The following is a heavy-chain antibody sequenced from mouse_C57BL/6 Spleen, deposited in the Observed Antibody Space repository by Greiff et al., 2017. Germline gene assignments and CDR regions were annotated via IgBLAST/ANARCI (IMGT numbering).Heavy chain of an antibody. CDR3: ARGITIVRYFDV. Sequence: QQPGQGLEWIGEIDPSDSYTNYNQKFKGKATLTVDTSSSTAYMQLSSLTSEDSAVYYCARGITIVRYFDVWGTGTTVTVSS. V-gene: IGHV1-50*01. D-gene: IGHD2-5*01. CDR2: IDPSDSYT. J-gene: IGHJ1*03.